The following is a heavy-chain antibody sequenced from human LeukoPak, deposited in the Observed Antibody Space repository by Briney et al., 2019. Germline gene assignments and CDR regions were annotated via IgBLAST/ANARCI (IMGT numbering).Heavy chain of an antibody. CDR1: GFTFSSFA. CDR2: ISGSGGST. V-gene: IGHV3-23*01. J-gene: IGHJ4*02. D-gene: IGHD3-22*01. Sequence: GGSQRLSCAASGFTFSSFAMSWVRQAPGKGLEWVSAISGSGGSTYYADSVKGRFTISRDNSKNTLYLQMNSLRTEDTAVYYCAKDRRFLSNYYDSGAYLDYWGQGTLVTVSS. CDR3: AKDRRFLSNYYDSGAYLDY.